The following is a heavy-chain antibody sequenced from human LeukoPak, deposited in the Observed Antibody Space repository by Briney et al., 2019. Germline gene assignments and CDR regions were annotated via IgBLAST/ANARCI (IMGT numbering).Heavy chain of an antibody. CDR1: GGSISSYY. Sequence: SETLSLTCTVSGGSISSYYWSWIRQPPGKGLEWIGYIYYSGSANYNPSLKSRVTISVDTSKNHFSLKLSSVTAAATAVSHCAQVQGPKCNSTSCSEAYWFDPWGQGTLVTVSS. D-gene: IGHD2-2*01. J-gene: IGHJ5*02. CDR3: AQVQGPKCNSTSCSEAYWFDP. CDR2: IYYSGSA. V-gene: IGHV4-59*01.